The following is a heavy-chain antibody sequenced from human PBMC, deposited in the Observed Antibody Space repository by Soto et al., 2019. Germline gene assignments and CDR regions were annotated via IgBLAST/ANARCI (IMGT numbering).Heavy chain of an antibody. CDR3: ARYKGGYMSLFPNDY. CDR1: GYSFTSYG. D-gene: IGHD3-10*01. V-gene: IGHV1-18*01. Sequence: QVQLVQSGAEVKTPGASVKVSCRASGYSFTSYGVSWVRQAPGQGLEWLGWIIGYNGHTNYQQKLQGRITLTTDTSTSTAFMELRSLRSDDTAMYYCARYKGGYMSLFPNDYWGQGTLVTVSS. CDR2: IIGYNGHT. J-gene: IGHJ4*02.